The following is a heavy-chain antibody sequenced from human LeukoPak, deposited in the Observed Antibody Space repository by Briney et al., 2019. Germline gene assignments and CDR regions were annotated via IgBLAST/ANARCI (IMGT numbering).Heavy chain of an antibody. Sequence: SETLSLTCAVYGGSFSGYYWSWIRQPPGKGLEWIGEINHSGSTSYNPSLKSRVTISLDTSKNQFSLKVISMTAADTAAYYCTKSDGYGLIRICGRGTMVTVSS. CDR1: GGSFSGYY. CDR3: TKSDGYGLIRI. D-gene: IGHD3-10*01. V-gene: IGHV4-34*03. J-gene: IGHJ3*02. CDR2: INHSGST.